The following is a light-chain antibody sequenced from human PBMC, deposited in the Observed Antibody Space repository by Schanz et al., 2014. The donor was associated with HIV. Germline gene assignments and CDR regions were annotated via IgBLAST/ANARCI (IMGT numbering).Light chain of an antibody. CDR3: QQYNSHSPVYT. J-gene: IGKJ2*01. CDR1: QGINNY. V-gene: IGKV1-27*01. CDR2: AAS. Sequence: DIQMTQSPSSLSASVGDRVAITCRASQGINNYLAWYQQKPGKVPKLLIYAASTLQGGVPSRFSGSGSGTDFTLTISSLQPEDVAIYFCQQYNSHSPVYTFGQGTKLEIK.